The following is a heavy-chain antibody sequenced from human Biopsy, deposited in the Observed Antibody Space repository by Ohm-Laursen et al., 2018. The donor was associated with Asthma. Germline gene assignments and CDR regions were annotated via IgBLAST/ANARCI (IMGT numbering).Heavy chain of an antibody. Sequence: SETPSLTCSFSGVSIRSYYWTWIRQPPGKGLEWIGNIHYSGSTYSNPALKSRVTISVDTSKKQISLRLSSVIAADTAVYYCAGFCSGGNCPDHWGQGTLVTVSS. CDR2: IHYSGST. CDR3: AGFCSGGNCPDH. CDR1: GVSIRSYY. D-gene: IGHD2-15*01. V-gene: IGHV4-59*01. J-gene: IGHJ4*02.